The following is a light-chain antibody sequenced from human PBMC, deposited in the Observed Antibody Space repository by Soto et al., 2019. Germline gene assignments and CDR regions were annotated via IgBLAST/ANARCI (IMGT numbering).Light chain of an antibody. V-gene: IGLV4-69*01. CDR1: SGHSNYA. Sequence: QAVVTQSPSASASLGASVKLTCTLSSGHSNYAIAWHQQQPEKGPRYLMKLNSDDSHSKGDGIPDRFSGSSSGAERYLTISSLQSEDEADYYCQTWGTGLYVVFGGGTKVTVL. CDR3: QTWGTGLYVV. J-gene: IGLJ2*01. CDR2: LNSDDSH.